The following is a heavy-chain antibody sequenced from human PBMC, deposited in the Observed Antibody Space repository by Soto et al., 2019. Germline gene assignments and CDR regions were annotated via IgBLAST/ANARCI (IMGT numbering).Heavy chain of an antibody. CDR1: GFSLSNAGLG. CDR2: IFSNDEK. J-gene: IGHJ5*02. V-gene: IGHV2-26*04. CDR3: ASTYSSSWYWFDP. Sequence: QVTVKESGPVLVKPTEPLTLTCTVSGFSLSNAGLGVSWIRQPTGKALEWLAHIFSNDEKSYSTSLKSRLTISKDTSKSQVVLTMTNMDPVDTATYYCASTYSSSWYWFDPWGQGTLVTVSS. D-gene: IGHD2-2*01.